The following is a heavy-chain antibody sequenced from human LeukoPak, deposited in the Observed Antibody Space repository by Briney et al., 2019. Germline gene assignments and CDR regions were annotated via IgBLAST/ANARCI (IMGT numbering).Heavy chain of an antibody. D-gene: IGHD5-12*01. CDR1: GFTVSSNY. Sequence: GGSLRLSCAASGFTVSSNYMSWDRQAPGKGLEWVSVIYSGGSTYYADSVKGRFTISRDNSKNTLYLQINSLRAEDTAVYYCARDLATIAHYYYYMDVWGKGTTVTVSS. J-gene: IGHJ6*03. V-gene: IGHV3-66*02. CDR2: IYSGGST. CDR3: ARDLATIAHYYYYMDV.